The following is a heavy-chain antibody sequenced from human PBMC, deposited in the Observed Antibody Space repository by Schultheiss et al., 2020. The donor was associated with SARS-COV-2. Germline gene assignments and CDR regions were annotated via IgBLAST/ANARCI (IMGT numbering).Heavy chain of an antibody. Sequence: ASVKVSCKASGGTFSSYAISWVRQAPGQGLEWMGIINPDSGATSSAQRFQGRVTMTTDTSISTVYMELTRLTSDDTALYYCARESASTVTSNFDNWGQGTLVTVSS. CDR3: ARESASTVTSNFDN. D-gene: IGHD4-11*01. V-gene: IGHV1-2*02. CDR2: INPDSGAT. J-gene: IGHJ4*02. CDR1: GGTFSSYA.